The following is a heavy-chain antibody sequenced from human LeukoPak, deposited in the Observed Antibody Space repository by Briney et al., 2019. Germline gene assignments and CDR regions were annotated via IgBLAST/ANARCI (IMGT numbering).Heavy chain of an antibody. CDR1: GGTFSSYA. J-gene: IGHJ4*02. CDR2: IIPIFGTA. Sequence: ASVKVSCKASGGTFSSYAISWVRQAPGQGLEWMGRIIPIFGTANYAQKFQGRVTITADKSTSTAYMELSSLRSEDTAVYYCARAPYSGSYFSTDYFDYWGQGTLVTVSS. V-gene: IGHV1-69*06. D-gene: IGHD1-26*01. CDR3: ARAPYSGSYFSTDYFDY.